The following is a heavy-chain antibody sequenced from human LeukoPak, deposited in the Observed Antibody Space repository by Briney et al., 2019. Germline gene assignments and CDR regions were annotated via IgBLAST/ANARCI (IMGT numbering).Heavy chain of an antibody. CDR3: ARVPSPRGYSYGHFDY. Sequence: ASVKVSCKASGYTFTSYYMHWVRQAPGQGLEWMGIINPSGGSTSYAQKFQGRVTMTRDTSTSTVYMELSSLRSEDTAVYYCARVPSPRGYSYGHFDYWGQGTLVTVSS. D-gene: IGHD5-18*01. J-gene: IGHJ4*02. V-gene: IGHV1-46*01. CDR2: INPSGGST. CDR1: GYTFTSYY.